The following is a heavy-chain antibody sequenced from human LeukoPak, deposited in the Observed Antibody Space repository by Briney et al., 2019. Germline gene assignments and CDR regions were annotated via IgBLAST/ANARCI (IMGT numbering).Heavy chain of an antibody. J-gene: IGHJ4*02. V-gene: IGHV1-8*01. CDR1: GYTFTTYD. D-gene: IGHD5-18*01. CDR3: ARRNTAMVAGLDY. CDR2: MNPNSGNT. Sequence: ASVKVSCKASGYTFTTYDINWVRQATGQGLEWMGWMNPNSGNTAYAQKFQGRVTMTRSTSISTASMELSGLRSEDTAVYFCARRNTAMVAGLDYWGQGSLVTVSS.